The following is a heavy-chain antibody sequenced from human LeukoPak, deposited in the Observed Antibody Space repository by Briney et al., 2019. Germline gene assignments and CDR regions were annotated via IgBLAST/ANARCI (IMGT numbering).Heavy chain of an antibody. CDR3: ARGGPGIAAAGTGWFDP. Sequence: SVKVSCKASGGTFSSYAISWVRQASGQGLEWMGGIIPIFGTANYAQKFQGRVTITADESTSTAYMELSSLRSEDTAVYYCARGGPGIAAAGTGWFDPWGQGTLVTVSS. CDR2: IIPIFGTA. D-gene: IGHD6-13*01. V-gene: IGHV1-69*13. J-gene: IGHJ5*02. CDR1: GGTFSSYA.